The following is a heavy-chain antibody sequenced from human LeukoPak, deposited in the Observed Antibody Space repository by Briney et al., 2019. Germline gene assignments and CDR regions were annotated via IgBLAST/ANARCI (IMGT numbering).Heavy chain of an antibody. J-gene: IGHJ4*02. CDR2: IWYDGSNK. CDR1: GFTFSSYG. Sequence: GGSLRLSCAASGFTFSSYGMHWVRQAPGKGLEWVAVIWYDGSNKYYADSVKGRSTISRDNSKNTLYLQMNSLRAEDTAVYYCARDRYSYGSRDFDYWGQGTLVTVSS. D-gene: IGHD5-18*01. V-gene: IGHV3-33*01. CDR3: ARDRYSYGSRDFDY.